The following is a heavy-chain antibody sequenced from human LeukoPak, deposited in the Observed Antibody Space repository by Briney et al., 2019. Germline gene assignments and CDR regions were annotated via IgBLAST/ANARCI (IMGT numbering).Heavy chain of an antibody. V-gene: IGHV4-4*02. J-gene: IGHJ6*04. CDR1: GCSVSSSNW. D-gene: IGHD3-10*01. Sequence: PSGSLSLTCAVSGCSVSSSNWWWWVREPPGKGLEWIGEIYHSGSTNYNPSLKSRVTISVDKSKSQFSLKLSSVTAADTAVYYSARRTVRGVWALLSPYGMDVWGKGTTVTVSS. CDR2: IYHSGST. CDR3: ARRTVRGVWALLSPYGMDV.